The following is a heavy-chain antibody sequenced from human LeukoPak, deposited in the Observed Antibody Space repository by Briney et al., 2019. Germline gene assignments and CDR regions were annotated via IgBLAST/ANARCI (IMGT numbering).Heavy chain of an antibody. CDR2: IIPIFGIA. V-gene: IGHV1-69*04. CDR1: GGTFSSYA. CDR3: ARDQYQYCSSTSCYYYFDY. D-gene: IGHD2-2*01. Sequence: GSSVKASCKASGGTFSSYAISWVRQAPGQGLEWMGRIIPIFGIANYAQKFQGRVAITADKSTSTAYMELSSLRSEDTAVYYCARDQYQYCSSTSCYYYFDYWGQGTLVTVSS. J-gene: IGHJ4*02.